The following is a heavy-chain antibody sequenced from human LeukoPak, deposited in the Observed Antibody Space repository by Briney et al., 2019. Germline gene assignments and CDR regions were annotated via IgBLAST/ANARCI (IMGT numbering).Heavy chain of an antibody. V-gene: IGHV4-39*01. CDR1: GVSISSSYSY. CDR3: ARGGYCGGDCYFYY. CDR2: IYYTGNT. Sequence: SETLSLTCTVSGVSISSSYSYWGWIRQPPGMGLEWIGSIYYTGNTYYNASLKSQVSISIDTSKNQFSLKLSSVTAADTAVYYCARGGYCGGDCYFYYWGQGTLVTVSS. J-gene: IGHJ4*02. D-gene: IGHD2-21*02.